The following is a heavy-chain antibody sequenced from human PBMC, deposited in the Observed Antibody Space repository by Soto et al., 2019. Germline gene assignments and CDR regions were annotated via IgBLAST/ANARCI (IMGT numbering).Heavy chain of an antibody. J-gene: IGHJ4*02. CDR3: AQQYNWNFDH. V-gene: IGHV2-5*02. CDR2: ISWDDSK. CDR1: GFTLNTHGMG. D-gene: IGHD1-1*01. Sequence: QITLEESGPTLVKATQTLTLTCALSGFTLNTHGMGVAWVRQPPGKALEWLALISWDDSKYYSPSLESRLTVTKVTSKNQVVLTMTNMDPGDTATYFCAQQYNWNFDHWGRGTLITVSS.